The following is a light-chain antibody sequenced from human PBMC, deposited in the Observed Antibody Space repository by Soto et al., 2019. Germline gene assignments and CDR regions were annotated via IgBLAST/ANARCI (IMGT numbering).Light chain of an antibody. J-gene: IGKJ2*01. CDR1: QSVSSSY. Sequence: EIVLTQSPGTLSLSPRERASLSCRASQSVSSSYLAWYQQKPGQAPRLLIYGASSRATGIPDRFSGSGSGTDFTLTISRLEPEDFAVYYCQQYGSRTFGQGTKLEIK. CDR2: GAS. CDR3: QQYGSRT. V-gene: IGKV3-20*01.